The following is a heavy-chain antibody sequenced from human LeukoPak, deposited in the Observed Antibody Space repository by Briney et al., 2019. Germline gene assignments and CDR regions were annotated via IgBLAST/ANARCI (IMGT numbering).Heavy chain of an antibody. CDR2: ISYDGGNS. V-gene: IGHV3-30*04. CDR3: AKDRSSYSHYSYYGMDV. J-gene: IGHJ6*02. D-gene: IGHD4-11*01. CDR1: EVTFRNYA. Sequence: PGGSLRLSCAASEVTFRNYAVHWVRQAPGKGLEWVAVISYDGGNSYYADSVKGRFTISRDNSKNTLYLQMNSLRTEDTAVYYCAKDRSSYSHYSYYGMDVWGQGTTVTVSS.